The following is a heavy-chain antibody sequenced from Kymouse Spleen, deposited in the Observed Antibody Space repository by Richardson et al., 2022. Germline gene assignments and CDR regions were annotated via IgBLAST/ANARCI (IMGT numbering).Heavy chain of an antibody. CDR3: TRPGTKGYFDY. CDR2: IRSKANSYAT. D-gene: IGHD1-1*01,IGHD1-20*01. J-gene: IGHJ4*02. V-gene: IGHV3-73*02. Sequence: EVQLVESGGGLVQPGGSLKLSCAASGFTFSGSAMHWVRQASGKGLEWVGRIRSKANSYATAYAASVKGRFTISRDDSKNTAYLQMNSLKTEDTAVYYCTRPGTKGYFDYWGQGTLVTVSS. CDR1: GFTFSGSA.